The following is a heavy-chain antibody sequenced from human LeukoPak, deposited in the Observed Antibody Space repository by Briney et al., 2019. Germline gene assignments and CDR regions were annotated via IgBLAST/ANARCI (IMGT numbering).Heavy chain of an antibody. CDR3: AKGRSWYPSFAL. CDR1: GFTFSSFA. V-gene: IGHV3-23*01. J-gene: IGHJ2*01. D-gene: IGHD6-13*01. CDR2: ISGSGGTT. Sequence: GGSLRLSCAASGFTFSSFAMSWVRQAPGKGLEWVSTISGSGGTTYDADSVKGRFTISRDNSKNTLYLQMNSLRAEDTAVYYCAKGRSWYPSFALWGRGTLVTVSS.